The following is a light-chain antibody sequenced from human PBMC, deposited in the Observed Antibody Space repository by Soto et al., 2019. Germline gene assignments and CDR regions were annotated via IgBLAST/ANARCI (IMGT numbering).Light chain of an antibody. CDR1: HSVDSN. V-gene: IGKV3D-15*01. Sequence: EIVMTQSPGTLSVSTGQGATLSCRASHSVDSNLAWYQQKPGQAPRPLIYGASTRPTGIPDRFSGSGSGTEFTLTISSLQSEDFAVYYCQQYDKWPLTFGGGTKVDIK. CDR2: GAS. CDR3: QQYDKWPLT. J-gene: IGKJ4*01.